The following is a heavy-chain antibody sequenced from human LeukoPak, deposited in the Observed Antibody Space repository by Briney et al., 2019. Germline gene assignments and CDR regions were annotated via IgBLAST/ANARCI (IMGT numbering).Heavy chain of an antibody. CDR2: INHSGST. CDR1: GGSFSGYY. J-gene: IGHJ4*02. D-gene: IGHD3-16*01. V-gene: IGHV4-34*01. Sequence: PSETLSLTCAVYGGSFSGYYWSWIRQPPGKGLEWIGEINHSGSTNYNPSLKSRVTISVDTSKNQFSLMVRSVTAADTAVYYCGRSAGFVHFDHWGQGTLVTVTP. CDR3: GRSAGFVHFDH.